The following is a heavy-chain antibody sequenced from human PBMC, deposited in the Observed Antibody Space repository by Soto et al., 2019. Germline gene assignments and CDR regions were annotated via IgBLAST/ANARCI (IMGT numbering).Heavy chain of an antibody. J-gene: IGHJ6*02. CDR3: ARGYGYLYGMDV. D-gene: IGHD5-18*01. V-gene: IGHV3-33*01. CDR2: IWYDGSNK. Sequence: GSLRLSCAASGFTFSSYGMHWVRQAPGKGLEWVAVIWYDGSNKYYADSVKGRFTISRDNSKNTLYLQMNSLRAEDTAVYYCARGYGYLYGMDVWGQGTTVTVPS. CDR1: GFTFSSYG.